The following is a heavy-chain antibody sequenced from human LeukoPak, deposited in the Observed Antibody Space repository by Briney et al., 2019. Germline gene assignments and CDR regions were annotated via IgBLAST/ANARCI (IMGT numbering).Heavy chain of an antibody. CDR2: IKQDGSEK. J-gene: IGHJ4*02. CDR1: GFTFSNYW. D-gene: IGHD1-7*01. Sequence: GGSLRLSCAASGFTFSNYWMSWGRPAPGKGLGWVANIKQDGSEKDCVDSVKGRFTISRDNAKNSLYLQMNSLRAEDTADYYCARGYGTYGYWGQGTLVTVSS. CDR3: ARGYGTYGY. V-gene: IGHV3-7*04.